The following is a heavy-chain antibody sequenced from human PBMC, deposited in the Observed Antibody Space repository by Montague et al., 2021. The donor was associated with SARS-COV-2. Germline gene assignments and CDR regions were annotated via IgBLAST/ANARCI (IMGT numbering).Heavy chain of an antibody. J-gene: IGHJ4*02. V-gene: IGHV3-53*01. CDR2: IYSSGRT. CDR1: GFTVSSNY. Sequence: SPRLSCAASGFTVSSNYMSWVRQAPGKGLEWVSLIYSSGRTSYADPVKGRFTMSRDNSKNTLYLQMNSLRAEDTAVYYCARDFGESRDHWGQGTLVTVSS. CDR3: ARDFGESRDH. D-gene: IGHD3-10*01.